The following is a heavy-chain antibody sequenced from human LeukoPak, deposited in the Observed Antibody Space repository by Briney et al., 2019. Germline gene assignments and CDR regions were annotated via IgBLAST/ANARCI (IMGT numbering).Heavy chain of an antibody. CDR1: GFTFSNNG. CDR3: AKGDTGVIRRYYLDS. J-gene: IGHJ4*02. V-gene: IGHV3-23*05. Sequence: PGGSLRLSCAASGFTFSNNGMNWVRQAPGKGLEWVSVTDTSGVITYYTDSVKGRFTISRDNSTNTLNLQMDSLRVEDTAVYYCAKGDTGVIRRYYLDSWGQGTLVTVSS. D-gene: IGHD5-18*01. CDR2: TDTSGVIT.